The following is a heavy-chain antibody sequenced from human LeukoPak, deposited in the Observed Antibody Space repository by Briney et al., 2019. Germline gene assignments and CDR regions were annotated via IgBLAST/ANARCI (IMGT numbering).Heavy chain of an antibody. Sequence: PGGYLRLSCVASGFPLTDNYVSWVRRAPGKGLEWVSVIYSGGTTYYTDSVKGRFSISRDISKNTVYLQMSSLRGEDTAVYYCARETRWGAPQDYWGQGTLVTVSS. CDR3: ARETRWGAPQDY. CDR2: IYSGGTT. J-gene: IGHJ4*02. D-gene: IGHD1-26*01. CDR1: GFPLTDNY. V-gene: IGHV3-66*02.